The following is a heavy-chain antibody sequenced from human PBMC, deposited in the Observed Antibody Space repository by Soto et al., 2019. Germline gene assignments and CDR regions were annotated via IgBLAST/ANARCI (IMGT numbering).Heavy chain of an antibody. Sequence: SVKVSCKSSGGTFSSHAINWVRQAPGQGLEGMGGIIPSVGPANFSKKFQGRVTITADDSTTTAYMAPSSLTSEDTAVYYCATGSFTSTGGRIGYHYNAMDVWGQGTTVIVAS. CDR3: ATGSFTSTGGRIGYHYNAMDV. J-gene: IGHJ6*02. CDR1: GGTFSSHA. V-gene: IGHV1-69*13. D-gene: IGHD1-1*01. CDR2: IIPSVGPA.